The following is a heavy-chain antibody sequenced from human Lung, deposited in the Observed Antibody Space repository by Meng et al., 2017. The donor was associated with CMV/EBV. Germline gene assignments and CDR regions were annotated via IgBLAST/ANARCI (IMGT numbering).Heavy chain of an antibody. Sequence: GESXKISCQGSGYSFASYWIGWVRQMPGKGLEWMGIIYPGDSDTRYSPSFEGQVTISADNSISTAYLQWYSLKASDTAMYYCTKSCGGDCYAQYYYYGMDVWGQGTTVTVSS. CDR3: TKSCGGDCYAQYYYYGMDV. CDR1: GYSFASYW. CDR2: IYPGDSDT. V-gene: IGHV5-51*01. D-gene: IGHD2-21*01. J-gene: IGHJ6*02.